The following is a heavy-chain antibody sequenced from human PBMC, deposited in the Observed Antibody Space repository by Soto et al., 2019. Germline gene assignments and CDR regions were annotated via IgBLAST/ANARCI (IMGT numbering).Heavy chain of an antibody. Sequence: ASVKVSCKASGYTFTSYYMHWVRQAPGQGLEWMGIINPSGGSTSYAQKFQGRVTMTRDTSTSTVYMELSSLRAEDTAVYYCAKDKYREMVRGVIPFDYWGQGTLVTVSS. D-gene: IGHD3-10*01. V-gene: IGHV1-46*01. CDR3: AKDKYREMVRGVIPFDY. CDR2: INPSGGST. CDR1: GYTFTSYY. J-gene: IGHJ4*02.